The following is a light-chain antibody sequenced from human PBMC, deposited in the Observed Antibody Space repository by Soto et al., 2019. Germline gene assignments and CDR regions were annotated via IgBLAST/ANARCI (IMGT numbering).Light chain of an antibody. CDR1: SSDVGDYNY. J-gene: IGLJ2*01. V-gene: IGLV2-11*01. CDR2: DVS. CDR3: CSYAGTNPHVV. Sequence: ALTQPRSVSGSPGQSVTISCTGTSSDVGDYNYVSWYQQHPGKTPKLMIYDVSKRPSGVPDRFSGSKSGNTASLTISGLQAEDEADYYCCSYAGTNPHVVFGGGTKVTVL.